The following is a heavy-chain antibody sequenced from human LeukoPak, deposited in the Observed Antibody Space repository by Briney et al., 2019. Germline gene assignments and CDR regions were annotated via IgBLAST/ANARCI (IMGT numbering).Heavy chain of an antibody. V-gene: IGHV4-59*08. CDR1: GGSISSYY. CDR3: ARHLLGIHP. D-gene: IGHD7-27*01. CDR2: IYYSGST. Sequence: PSETLSLTCTVSGGSISSYYWSWIRQPPGKGLEWIGYIYYSGSTNYNPSLKSRVTISVDASKNQFSLKLSSVTAADTAVYYCARHLLGIHPWGQGTLVTVSS. J-gene: IGHJ5*02.